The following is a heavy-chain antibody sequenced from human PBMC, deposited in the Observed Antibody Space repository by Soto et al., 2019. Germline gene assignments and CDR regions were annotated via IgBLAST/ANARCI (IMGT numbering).Heavy chain of an antibody. CDR1: GFTFSSYA. V-gene: IGHV3-30-3*01. CDR3: ARGTIFGVVESHYGMDV. Sequence: QVQLVESGGGVVQPGRSLRLSCAASGFTFSSYAMHWVRQAPGKGLEWVAVISYDGSNKYYADSVKGRFTISRDNSKNTLYLQMNSLRAEDTAVYYCARGTIFGVVESHYGMDVWGQGTTVTVSS. J-gene: IGHJ6*02. D-gene: IGHD3-3*01. CDR2: ISYDGSNK.